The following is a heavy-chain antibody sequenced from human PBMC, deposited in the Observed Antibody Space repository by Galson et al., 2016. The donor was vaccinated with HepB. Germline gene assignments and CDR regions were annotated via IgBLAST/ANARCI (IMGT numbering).Heavy chain of an antibody. V-gene: IGHV4-59*02. CDR3: AARYGDYDHWFDY. Sequence: LRLSCAVSGLDVNRHLMSWIRQPPGKALEWIAYISHSGSTIYNPTLKSRVTISLDTSMSQFSLKLNSVTAADTAVYYCAARYGDYDHWFDYWGQGTLVTVSS. CDR2: ISHSGST. D-gene: IGHD4-17*01. J-gene: IGHJ4*02. CDR1: GLDVNRHL.